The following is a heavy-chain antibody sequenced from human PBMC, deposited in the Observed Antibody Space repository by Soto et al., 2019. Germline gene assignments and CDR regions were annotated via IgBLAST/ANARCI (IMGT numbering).Heavy chain of an antibody. CDR3: ARDGIQLWLRGYYGMDV. CDR2: ISSSSSYI. D-gene: IGHD5-18*01. Sequence: GGSLRLSCAASGFTFGSYSMKWVRQAPGKGLEWVSSISSSSSYIYYADSVKGRFTISRDNAKNSLYLQMNSLRAEDTAVYYCARDGIQLWLRGYYGMDVWGQGTTVTVSS. V-gene: IGHV3-21*01. CDR1: GFTFGSYS. J-gene: IGHJ6*02.